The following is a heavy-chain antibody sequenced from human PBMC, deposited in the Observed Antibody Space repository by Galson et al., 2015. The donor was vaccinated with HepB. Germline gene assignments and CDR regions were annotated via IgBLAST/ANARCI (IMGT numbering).Heavy chain of an antibody. J-gene: IGHJ4*02. CDR2: IIPILGIA. CDR3: ARDMGAMGYDYGGNSYVYYFVY. CDR1: GGTFSSYT. V-gene: IGHV1-69*04. Sequence: SVKVSCKASGGTFSSYTISWVRQAPGQGLEWMGRIIPILGIANYAQKFQGRVTITADKSTSTAYMELSSLRSEDTAVYYCARDMGAMGYDYGGNSYVYYFVYWVQGTLVTLS. D-gene: IGHD4-23*01.